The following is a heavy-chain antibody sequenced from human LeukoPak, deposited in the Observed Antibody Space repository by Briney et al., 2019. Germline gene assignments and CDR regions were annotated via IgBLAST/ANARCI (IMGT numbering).Heavy chain of an antibody. CDR3: ARRRVNLDY. CDR2: IKDDGSEK. Sequence: GGSLRLSCAASGFTLSDSWMTWVRQAPGKGLEWVANIKDDGSEKYYVDSVKGRFTISRDIAKNSLYLQMSSLRAEDTAMYYCARRRVNLDYWGQGTLVTVSS. D-gene: IGHD4-23*01. V-gene: IGHV3-7*04. J-gene: IGHJ4*02. CDR1: GFTLSDSW.